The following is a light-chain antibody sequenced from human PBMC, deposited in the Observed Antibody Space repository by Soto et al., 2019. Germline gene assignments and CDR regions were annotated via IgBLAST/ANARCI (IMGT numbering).Light chain of an antibody. J-gene: IGKJ4*01. CDR2: GTS. CDR1: QTIRRY. Sequence: DIQMTQSPSSLSASVGDRVTITCRASQTIRRYLNWYQQKPGKAPNLPIYGTSSLQGGVPSRFSCSGSGTAFTRNISSLQPAEFETYYCQHSHTPPLTFGGGTRVEIK. V-gene: IGKV1-39*01. CDR3: QHSHTPPLT.